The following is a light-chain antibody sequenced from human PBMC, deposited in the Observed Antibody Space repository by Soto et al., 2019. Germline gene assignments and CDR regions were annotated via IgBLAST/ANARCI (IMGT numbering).Light chain of an antibody. Sequence: QSALTQPPSASGSPGQSVTISCSGTSNDIGDYDYVSWYQQHPGKAPKLIIYEVTKRPSGVPDRFSGSKSGTSASLVISGLQSEDEADYYCAAWDDSLNGPLFGGGTKLTVL. V-gene: IGLV2-8*01. CDR2: EVT. J-gene: IGLJ2*01. CDR1: SNDIGDYDY. CDR3: AAWDDSLNGPL.